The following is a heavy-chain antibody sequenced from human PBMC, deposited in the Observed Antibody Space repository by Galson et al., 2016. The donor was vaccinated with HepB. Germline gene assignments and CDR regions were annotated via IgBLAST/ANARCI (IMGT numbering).Heavy chain of an antibody. CDR3: ARDLYSGYFDY. Sequence: SLRLSCAASGFTFSTYTMHWVRQAPGKGLEWVAVISYDGSNKHYADSVKGRFTISRDNSKNTLYLQMNSLRAEDTAVYYCARDLYSGYFDYWGQGIMVTVSS. J-gene: IGHJ4*02. V-gene: IGHV3-30-3*01. D-gene: IGHD1-26*01. CDR2: ISYDGSNK. CDR1: GFTFSTYT.